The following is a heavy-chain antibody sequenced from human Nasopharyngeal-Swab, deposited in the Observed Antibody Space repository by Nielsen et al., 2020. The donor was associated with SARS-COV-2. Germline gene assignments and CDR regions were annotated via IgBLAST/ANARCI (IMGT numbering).Heavy chain of an antibody. CDR1: GYTFTGYD. Sequence: ASVKVSCKASGYTFTGYDINWVRQATGQGLEWMGWMNPNSGNTGYAQKFQGRVTMTRNTSISTAYMELSSLRSEDTAVYYCARVLPVLQLSFWSGYYTSHYYYGMDVWGQGTTVTVSS. D-gene: IGHD3-3*01. J-gene: IGHJ6*02. CDR3: ARVLPVLQLSFWSGYYTSHYYYGMDV. V-gene: IGHV1-8*01. CDR2: MNPNSGNT.